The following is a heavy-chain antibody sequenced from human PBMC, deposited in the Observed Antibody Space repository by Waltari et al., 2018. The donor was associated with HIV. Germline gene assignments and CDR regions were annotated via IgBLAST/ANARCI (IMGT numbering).Heavy chain of an antibody. V-gene: IGHV1-2*06. CDR3: ARVWRVLRYFDWHYDFDY. J-gene: IGHJ4*02. D-gene: IGHD3-9*01. CDR2: INPNSGGT. CDR1: GYTFTGYY. Sequence: QVQLVQSGAEVKKPGASVKVSCKASGYTFTGYYMHWVRQAPGQGLEWMGRINPNSGGTNYAQKFQGRVTMTRDTSISTAYMELSRLRSDDTAVYYCARVWRVLRYFDWHYDFDYWGQGTLVTVSS.